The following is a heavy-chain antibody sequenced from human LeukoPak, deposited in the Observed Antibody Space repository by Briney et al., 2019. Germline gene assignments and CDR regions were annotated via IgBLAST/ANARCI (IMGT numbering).Heavy chain of an antibody. J-gene: IGHJ1*01. CDR2: ISAYNGNT. Sequence: ASVKVSCKASGYIFTGYYMHWVRQAPGQGLEWMGWISAYNGNTNYAQKLQGRVTMTTDTSTSTAYMELRSLRSDDTAVYYCARSATILQNFQHWGQGTLVTVSS. D-gene: IGHD3-9*01. CDR1: GYIFTGYY. CDR3: ARSATILQNFQH. V-gene: IGHV1-18*04.